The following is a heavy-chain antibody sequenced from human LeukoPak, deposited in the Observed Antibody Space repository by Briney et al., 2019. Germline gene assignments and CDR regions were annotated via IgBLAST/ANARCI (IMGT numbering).Heavy chain of an antibody. D-gene: IGHD4-23*01. V-gene: IGHV3-23*01. CDR3: ASSWDVTPSYFDY. CDR1: GFTFSSYA. CDR2: ISGSGGST. J-gene: IGHJ4*02. Sequence: GGSLRLSCAASGFTFSSYAMSWVRQAPGKGLEWVSAISGSGGSTYYADSVKGRFTISRDNSKNTLYLQMNSLRAEDTAVYYCASSWDVTPSYFDYWGQGTLVTVSS.